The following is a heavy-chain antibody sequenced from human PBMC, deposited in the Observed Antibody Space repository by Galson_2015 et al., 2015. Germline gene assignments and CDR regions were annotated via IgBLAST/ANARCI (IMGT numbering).Heavy chain of an antibody. CDR1: GFTFSSSW. Sequence: SLRLSCAASGFTFSSSWMSWVRQAPGKGLEWVANIKHDGSEKYYVDSVKGRFTISRDNAKNSLYLQMNSLRAEDTAVYYCTRVALGVLLSCFDYWGQGALVTVSS. CDR3: TRVALGVLLSCFDY. D-gene: IGHD3-3*01. CDR2: IKHDGSEK. V-gene: IGHV3-7*05. J-gene: IGHJ4*02.